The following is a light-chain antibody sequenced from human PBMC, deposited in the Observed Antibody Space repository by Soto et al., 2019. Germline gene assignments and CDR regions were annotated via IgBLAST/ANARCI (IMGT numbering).Light chain of an antibody. Sequence: QSVLTQTPSASGTPGRRVTISCSGSSSNIGSTTVSWYQQLPGAAPKLLIYSNDQWPSGVPDRFSGSKSGTSASLAISGLQSEDEADYYCASWDDSLNGFVFGTGTKVTVL. CDR1: SSNIGSTT. CDR2: SND. V-gene: IGLV1-44*01. J-gene: IGLJ1*01. CDR3: ASWDDSLNGFV.